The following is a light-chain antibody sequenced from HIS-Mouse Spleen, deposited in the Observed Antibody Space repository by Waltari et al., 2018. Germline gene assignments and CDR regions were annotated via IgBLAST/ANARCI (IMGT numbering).Light chain of an antibody. CDR3: CSYAGSSTWV. J-gene: IGLJ3*02. Sequence: QSALTQPASVSGSPGQSITISCTGRSCDVGCYHPVSWYQQHPGTAPKLIIYEGSKRPSGVSNRFPGSKSGNTASLTISGLQAEDEADYYCCSYAGSSTWVFGGGTKLTVL. V-gene: IGLV2-23*01. CDR2: EGS. CDR1: SCDVGCYHP.